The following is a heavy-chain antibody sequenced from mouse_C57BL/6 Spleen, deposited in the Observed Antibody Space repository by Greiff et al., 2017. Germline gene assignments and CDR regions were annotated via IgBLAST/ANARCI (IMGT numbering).Heavy chain of an antibody. CDR1: GYTFTDYN. J-gene: IGHJ1*03. V-gene: IGHV1-22*01. CDR3: AGDYYGSRYFDV. D-gene: IGHD1-1*01. CDR2: INPNNGGT. Sequence: EVKLQESGPELVKPGASVKMSCKASGYTFTDYNMHWVKQSHGKSLEWIGYINPNNGGTSYNQKFKGKATLTVNKSSSTAYMELRSLTSEDSAVYYCAGDYYGSRYFDVWGTGTTVTVSS.